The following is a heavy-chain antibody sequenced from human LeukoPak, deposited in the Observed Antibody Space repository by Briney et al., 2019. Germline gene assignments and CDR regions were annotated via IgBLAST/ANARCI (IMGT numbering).Heavy chain of an antibody. D-gene: IGHD3-22*01. CDR1: GYTFTVYY. V-gene: IGHV1-2*02. CDR3: ARDGDSSGYYYGYYYYYYMDV. Sequence: ASVTVSCKASGYTFTVYYMHWVRQAPGQGLEWMGWINPNSGGTNYAQKFQGRVTMTRDPSISTAYMELSRLRSDDTAVYYCARDGDSSGYYYGYYYYYYMDVWGKGTTVTVSS. CDR2: INPNSGGT. J-gene: IGHJ6*03.